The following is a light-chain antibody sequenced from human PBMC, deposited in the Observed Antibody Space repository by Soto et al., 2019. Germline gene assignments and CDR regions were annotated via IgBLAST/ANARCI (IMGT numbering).Light chain of an antibody. CDR3: CSHSSSIHWV. J-gene: IGLJ3*02. V-gene: IGLV2-11*01. Sequence: QSALTQPRSVSGSPGQSVTVSCTGTSSDVGGYNFVSWYQQHPGNAPKLIIHEVLNRPSGVSSRFSGSKSGNTASLTISGLQAEDDAVYYCCSHSSSIHWVFGGGTKLTVL. CDR2: EVL. CDR1: SSDVGGYNF.